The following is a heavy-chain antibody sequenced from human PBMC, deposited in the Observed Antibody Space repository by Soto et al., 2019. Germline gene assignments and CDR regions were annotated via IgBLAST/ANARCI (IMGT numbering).Heavy chain of an antibody. CDR1: GFTFSSYG. Sequence: QVQLVESGGGVVQPGRSLRLSCAASGFTFSSYGMHWVRQAPGKGLEWVAVISYDGSNKYYADSVKGRFTISRDNSKNTLYLQMNSMRAEDTAVYYCAKPGSDDAFNIWGQGRMVTVSS. J-gene: IGHJ3*02. CDR2: ISYDGSNK. V-gene: IGHV3-30*18. D-gene: IGHD2-15*01. CDR3: AKPGSDDAFNI.